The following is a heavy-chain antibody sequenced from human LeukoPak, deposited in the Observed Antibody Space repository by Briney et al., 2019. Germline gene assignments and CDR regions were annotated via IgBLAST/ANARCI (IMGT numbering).Heavy chain of an antibody. V-gene: IGHV4-39*07. CDR3: ARVGGGFWSGYYNY. CDR1: GGSISSSSNY. J-gene: IGHJ4*02. D-gene: IGHD3-3*01. Sequence: SETLSLTCTVSGGSISSSSNYWGWIRQPPGKGLEWIGSIYYSGSTYYNPSLKSRVTISVDTSKNQFSLKLSSVTAADTAVYYCARVGGGFWSGYYNYWGQGTLVTVSS. CDR2: IYYSGST.